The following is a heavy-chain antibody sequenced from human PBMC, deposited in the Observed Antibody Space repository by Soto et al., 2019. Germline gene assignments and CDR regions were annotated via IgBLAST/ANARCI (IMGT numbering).Heavy chain of an antibody. J-gene: IGHJ4*02. CDR1: GFTFSGYY. V-gene: IGHV3-11*06. CDR2: ISSSGSYR. D-gene: IGHD1-26*01. CDR3: VKDGGYSGSSIAVN. Sequence: GGSLRLSCAASGFTFSGYYMSWIRQAPGKGLEWISFISSSGSYRNHADSVKGRFTISRDNANNSLYLQMDNLRPEDTAVYYCVKDGGYSGSSIAVNWGQGTLVTVSS.